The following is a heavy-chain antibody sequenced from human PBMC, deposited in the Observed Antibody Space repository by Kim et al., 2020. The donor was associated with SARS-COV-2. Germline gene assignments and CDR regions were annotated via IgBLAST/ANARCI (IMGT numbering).Heavy chain of an antibody. J-gene: IGHJ4*02. D-gene: IGHD3-22*01. Sequence: SVKGRFTISRDNAKNTRYLQMNSLRAEDTAVYYCAKESMNYYDSSGSSDYWGQGTLVTVSS. V-gene: IGHV3-30*02. CDR3: AKESMNYYDSSGSSDY.